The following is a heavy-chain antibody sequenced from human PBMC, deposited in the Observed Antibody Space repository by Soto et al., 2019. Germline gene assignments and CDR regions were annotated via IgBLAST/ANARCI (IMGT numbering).Heavy chain of an antibody. D-gene: IGHD6-13*01. CDR2: MNPNSGNT. J-gene: IGHJ6*02. CDR1: GYTFTSYD. CDR3: ARGFVAAAEYGMDV. Sequence: SVKVSCKASGYTFTSYDINWVRQATGQGLEWMGWMNPNSGNTGYAQKFQGRVTMTRNTSISTAYMELSSLRSEDTAVYYCARGFVAAAEYGMDVWGQGTTVTVSS. V-gene: IGHV1-8*01.